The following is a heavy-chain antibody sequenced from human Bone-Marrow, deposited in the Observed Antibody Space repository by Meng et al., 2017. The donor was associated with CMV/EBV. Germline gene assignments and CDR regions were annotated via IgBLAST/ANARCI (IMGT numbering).Heavy chain of an antibody. D-gene: IGHD2-2*01. CDR3: ARECGDLGYCSSTSCWNDAFDI. CDR1: GFTFSSYS. CDR2: ISSSSSYI. Sequence: GGSLRLSCAASGFTFSSYSMNWVRQAPGKGLEWVSSISSSSSYIYYADSVKGRFTISRDNAKNSLYLQMNSLRAEDTAVYYCARECGDLGYCSSTSCWNDAFDIWGQGTMVTVSS. V-gene: IGHV3-21*01. J-gene: IGHJ3*02.